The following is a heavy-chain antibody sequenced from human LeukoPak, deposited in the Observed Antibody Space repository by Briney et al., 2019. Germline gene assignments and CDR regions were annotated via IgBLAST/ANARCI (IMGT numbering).Heavy chain of an antibody. CDR3: AREKSPDYCSGGSCYFDY. Sequence: SETLSLTCTVSGGSISSYYWSWIRQPPGKGLEWIGYIYYRGSTNYNPSLKSRVTISVDTSKNQFSLKLSSVTAADTAVYYCAREKSPDYCSGGSCYFDYWGQGTLVTVSS. J-gene: IGHJ4*02. CDR2: IYYRGST. D-gene: IGHD2-15*01. V-gene: IGHV4-59*01. CDR1: GGSISSYY.